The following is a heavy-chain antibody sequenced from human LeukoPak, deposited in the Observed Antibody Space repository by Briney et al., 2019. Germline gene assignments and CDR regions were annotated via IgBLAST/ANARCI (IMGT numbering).Heavy chain of an antibody. Sequence: GGSLRLSCAPSGFTFSRHGMHWVRQAPGKGLEWVAIISNDGSREYYAHSVEGRFTISRDNSKNTLYLQMDSLRAEDTAVYYCARDRAWNYFDYWGQGTLVSVSS. D-gene: IGHD3-3*01. CDR1: GFTFSRHG. CDR3: ARDRAWNYFDY. V-gene: IGHV3-30*03. J-gene: IGHJ4*02. CDR2: ISNDGSRE.